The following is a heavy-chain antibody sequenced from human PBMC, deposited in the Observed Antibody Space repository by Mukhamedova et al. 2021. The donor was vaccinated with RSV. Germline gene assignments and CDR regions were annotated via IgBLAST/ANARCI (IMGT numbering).Heavy chain of an antibody. Sequence: GSTNYNPSLKSRVTMSVDTSKNQFSLKLSSATAADTAVYYCARESALATRGYSYSLFDYWGQGTLVTVSS. CDR2: GST. V-gene: IGHV4-4*07. CDR3: ARESALATRGYSYSLFDY. D-gene: IGHD5-18*01. J-gene: IGHJ4*02.